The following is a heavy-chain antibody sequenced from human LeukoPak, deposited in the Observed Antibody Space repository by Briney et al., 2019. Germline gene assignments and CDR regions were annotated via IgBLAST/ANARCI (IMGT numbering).Heavy chain of an antibody. CDR2: INPNSGGT. CDR1: GYIFTDYY. Sequence: ASVKVSCKASGYIFTDYYVHWVRPTPGQGREWMGGINPNSGGTTYAQKFQGRVTMTRDTSISTAYMELSRLGSDDTAVYYWAGGVLDIVVVPFHWGQGTLVTVSS. V-gene: IGHV1-2*02. CDR3: AGGVLDIVVVPFH. J-gene: IGHJ4*02. D-gene: IGHD2-2*01.